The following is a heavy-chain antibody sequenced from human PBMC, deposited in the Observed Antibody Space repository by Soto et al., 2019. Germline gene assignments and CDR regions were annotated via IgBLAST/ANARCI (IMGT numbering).Heavy chain of an antibody. CDR2: ISPEGSEK. CDR1: GFIFSDYW. J-gene: IGHJ4*02. Sequence: EVQLVESGGGLVQPGGSLRLSCAVSGFIFSDYWMTWVRQAPGKGLEWVATISPEGSEKYYVDSLKGRFTISRDNAKNSLYLQMISLRAEDTALYYCARARIDYGGLGTLITVSS. CDR3: ARARIDY. V-gene: IGHV3-7*03.